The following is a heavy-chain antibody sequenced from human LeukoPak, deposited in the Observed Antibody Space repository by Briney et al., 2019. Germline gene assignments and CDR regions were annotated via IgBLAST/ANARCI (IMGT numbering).Heavy chain of an antibody. CDR2: ITSSASTI. J-gene: IGHJ4*02. V-gene: IGHV3-48*03. Sequence: GGSLRLSCAASEFTFSNYAMNWVRQAPGKGLEWVSYITSSASTIYYAESVKGRFTISRDNAKNSLFLQMNSLRAEDTAVYYCARKVLSGSRYFDYWGQGALVTVSS. D-gene: IGHD1-26*01. CDR3: ARKVLSGSRYFDY. CDR1: EFTFSNYA.